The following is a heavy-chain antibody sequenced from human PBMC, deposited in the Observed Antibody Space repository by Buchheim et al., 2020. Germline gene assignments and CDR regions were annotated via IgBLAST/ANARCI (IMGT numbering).Heavy chain of an antibody. D-gene: IGHD5-12*01. CDR2: ISYDGSNK. J-gene: IGHJ4*02. CDR3: AKRYSGYEGLGFDY. Sequence: QVQLMESGGGVVQPGRSLRLSCAASGFTFSSYGMHWVRQAPGKGLEWVAVISYDGSNKYYADSVKGRFTISRDNSKNTLYLQMNSLRAEDTAVYYCAKRYSGYEGLGFDYWGQGTL. V-gene: IGHV3-30*18. CDR1: GFTFSSYG.